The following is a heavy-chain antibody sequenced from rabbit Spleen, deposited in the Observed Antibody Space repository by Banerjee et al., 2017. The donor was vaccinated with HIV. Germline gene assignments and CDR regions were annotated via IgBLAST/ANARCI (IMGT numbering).Heavy chain of an antibody. Sequence: QSLEESGGDMVKPGASLTLTCTASGFSFSTTYYICWVRQAPGKGLEWIGCIYTGSGSTYYASWAKGRFTISKTSSTTVTLQVTSLTAADTATYFCARDSGTSFSSYGMDLWGPGTLVTVS. J-gene: IGHJ6*01. CDR3: ARDSGTSFSSYGMDL. CDR2: IYTGSGST. CDR1: GFSFSTTYY. V-gene: IGHV1S40*01. D-gene: IGHD8-1*01.